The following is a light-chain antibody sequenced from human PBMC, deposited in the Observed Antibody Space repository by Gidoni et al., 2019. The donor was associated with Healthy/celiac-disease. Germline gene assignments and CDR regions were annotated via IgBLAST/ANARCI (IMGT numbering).Light chain of an antibody. CDR1: QSISSW. V-gene: IGKV1-5*03. J-gene: IGKJ5*01. Sequence: DLQMTQSPSTLSASVGDRVTITCRASQSISSWLAWYQQKPGKAPKLLIYKASSLESGVPSRFSGSGSGTEFTLTISSLQPDDFATYYCQQYNSYSHDTITFGQXTRLEIK. CDR2: KAS. CDR3: QQYNSYSHDTIT.